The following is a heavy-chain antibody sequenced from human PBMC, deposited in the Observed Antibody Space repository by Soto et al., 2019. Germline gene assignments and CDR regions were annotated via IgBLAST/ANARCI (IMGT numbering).Heavy chain of an antibody. CDR1: GGSISSYY. D-gene: IGHD3-10*01. V-gene: IGHV4-59*08. CDR3: ARKSRSSGSCFDS. J-gene: IGHJ4*02. CDR2: SYYSGST. Sequence: QVQLQESGPGLVKPSETLSLTCSVSGGSISSYYWSWIRQPPGKGLEWLGSSYYSGSTNYNPSLKSRVTISVDRSKNQFSLRLSSVTAADTAVYYCARKSRSSGSCFDSWGQGTLVTVSS.